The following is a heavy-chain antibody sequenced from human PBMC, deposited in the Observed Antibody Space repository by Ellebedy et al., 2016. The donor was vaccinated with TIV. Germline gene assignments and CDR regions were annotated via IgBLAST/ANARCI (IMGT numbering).Heavy chain of an antibody. CDR2: ITSSTTYT. J-gene: IGHJ5*02. V-gene: IGHV3-11*03. D-gene: IGHD6-13*01. Sequence: GESLKISCAASGFTFSDYYMIWIRLAPGKGLEWVAYITSSTTYTNYVDSVKGRFTISRDDSQNTLYLQMNSLRVDDMAVYYCAGLPTARIAGNVGWFGPWGQGILVTVSS. CDR3: AGLPTARIAGNVGWFGP. CDR1: GFTFSDYY.